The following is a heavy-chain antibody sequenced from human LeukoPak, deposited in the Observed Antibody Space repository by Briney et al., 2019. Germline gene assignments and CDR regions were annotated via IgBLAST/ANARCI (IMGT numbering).Heavy chain of an antibody. J-gene: IGHJ6*03. D-gene: IGHD3-10*01. Sequence: ASVKVSCKASGGTFSSYAISWVRQAPGQGLEWMGGIIPIFGTANYAQKFQGRVTITADKSTSTAYMELSSLRSEDTAVYYCAKSWPLGFGDFYYYMDVWGKGTTVTISS. CDR3: AKSWPLGFGDFYYYMDV. V-gene: IGHV1-69*06. CDR2: IIPIFGTA. CDR1: GGTFSSYA.